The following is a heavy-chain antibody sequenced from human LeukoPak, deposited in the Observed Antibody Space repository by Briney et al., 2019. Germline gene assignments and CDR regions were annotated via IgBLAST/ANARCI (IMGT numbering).Heavy chain of an antibody. CDR1: GFTFSSYA. J-gene: IGHJ5*02. CDR3: AKGRRGIVVVVAATGNWFDP. Sequence: GGSLRLSCAASGFTFSSYAMSWVRQAPGKGLEWVSAISGSGGSTYYADSVKGRFTISRDNSKNTLYLQMNSLRAEDTAVYYCAKGRRGIVVVVAATGNWFDPWGQGTLVTVSS. D-gene: IGHD2-15*01. V-gene: IGHV3-23*01. CDR2: ISGSGGST.